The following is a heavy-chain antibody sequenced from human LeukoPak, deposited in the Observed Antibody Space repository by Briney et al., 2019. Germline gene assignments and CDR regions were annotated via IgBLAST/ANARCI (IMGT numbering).Heavy chain of an antibody. CDR3: ARAGGGYTSSWFDY. J-gene: IGHJ4*02. D-gene: IGHD6-13*01. V-gene: IGHV3-7*01. Sequence: GGSLRLSCAASGFTFSDYWMSWVRQAPGKGLEGVANIKQDGSDKHYVDSVKGRFTISRDNAQSSMYVQMNSLRPEDTAVYYCARAGGGYTSSWFDYWGQGALVTVSS. CDR2: IKQDGSDK. CDR1: GFTFSDYW.